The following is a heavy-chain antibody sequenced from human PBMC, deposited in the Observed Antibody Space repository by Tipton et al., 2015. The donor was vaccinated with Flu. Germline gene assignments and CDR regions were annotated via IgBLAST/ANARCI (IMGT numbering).Heavy chain of an antibody. D-gene: IGHD3-10*02. CDR3: ARLSYYDVDLKKFYFDY. CDR1: SGSIRSTNYF. J-gene: IGHJ4*02. CDR2: IYYSGRT. V-gene: IGHV4-39*01. Sequence: TLSLTCTVSSGSIRSTNYFCAWIRQPPGKGLEWIGSIYYSGRTYYNPSLKSRVTISAVTSKSQFSLKLRSVTAADTAVYYCARLSYYDVDLKKFYFDYGGQGALVTVSS.